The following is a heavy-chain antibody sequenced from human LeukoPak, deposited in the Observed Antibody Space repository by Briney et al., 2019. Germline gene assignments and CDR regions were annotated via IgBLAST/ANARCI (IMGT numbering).Heavy chain of an antibody. J-gene: IGHJ6*02. CDR3: ARDGQAACSSTSCYGMDV. CDR1: GFTFSSYS. Sequence: GGSLRLSCAASGFTFSSYSMIWVRQAPGKGLEWVSSISSSSSYIYYADSVKGRFTISRDNAKNSLYLQMNSLRAEDTAVYYCARDGQAACSSTSCYGMDVWGQGTTVTVSS. CDR2: ISSSSSYI. D-gene: IGHD2-2*01. V-gene: IGHV3-21*01.